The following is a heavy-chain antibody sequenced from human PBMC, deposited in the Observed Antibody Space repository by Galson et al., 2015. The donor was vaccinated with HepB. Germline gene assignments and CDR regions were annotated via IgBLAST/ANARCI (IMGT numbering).Heavy chain of an antibody. CDR1: GYTFTGYY. J-gene: IGHJ4*02. V-gene: IGHV1-18*04. D-gene: IGHD1-26*01. CDR2: ISAYNGNT. Sequence: SVKVSCKAPGYTFTGYYMHWVRQAPGQGLEWMGWISAYNGNTNYAQKLQGRVTMTTDTSTSTAYMELRSLRSDDTAVYYCARGGEWELRELDYWGQGTLVTVSS. CDR3: ARGGEWELRELDY.